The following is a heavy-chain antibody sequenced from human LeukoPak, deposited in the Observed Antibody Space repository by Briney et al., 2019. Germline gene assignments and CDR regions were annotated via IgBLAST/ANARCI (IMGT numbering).Heavy chain of an antibody. V-gene: IGHV4-34*01. CDR1: GGSFSGYY. CDR3: ARSQAKYVWGSYRYDWFDP. J-gene: IGHJ5*02. Sequence: TSETLSLTCAVYGGSFSGYYWSWIRQPPGKGLEWIGSIYHSGGTYYNPSLKSRVTISVDTSKNQFSLQLNSVTPEDTAVYYCARSQAKYVWGSYRYDWFDPWGQGTLVTVSS. D-gene: IGHD3-16*02. CDR2: IYHSGGT.